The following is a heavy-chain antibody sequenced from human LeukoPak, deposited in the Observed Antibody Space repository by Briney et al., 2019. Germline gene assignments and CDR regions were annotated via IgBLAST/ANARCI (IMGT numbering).Heavy chain of an antibody. CDR3: ARGDTIVGATNLVDY. J-gene: IGHJ4*02. V-gene: IGHV1-8*03. D-gene: IGHD1-26*01. CDR2: MNANSGNT. CDR1: GYTFTSYD. Sequence: GASVKVSCKASGYTFTSYDINWVRQATGQGLEWMGWMNANSGNTGYAQKFQGRVTITRNTSISTAYMELSSLRSEDTAVYYCARGDTIVGATNLVDYWGQGTLVTVSS.